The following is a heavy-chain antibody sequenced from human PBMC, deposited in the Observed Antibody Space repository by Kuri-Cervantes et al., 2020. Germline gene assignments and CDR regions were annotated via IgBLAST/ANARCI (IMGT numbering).Heavy chain of an antibody. V-gene: IGHV3-21*06. Sequence: GESLKISCAASGFSLSSGAMSWVRQAPGKGLEWVSSISSSSSYIYYADSVKGRFIISRDNARNSLYLQMNSLRAEDTAVYYCARDHGAAGTLGYWGQGTLVTVSS. D-gene: IGHD6-13*01. CDR2: ISSSSSYI. J-gene: IGHJ4*02. CDR3: ARDHGAAGTLGY. CDR1: GFSLSSGA.